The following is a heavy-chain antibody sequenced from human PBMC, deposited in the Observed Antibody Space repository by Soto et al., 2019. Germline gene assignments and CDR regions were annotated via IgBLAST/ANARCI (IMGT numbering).Heavy chain of an antibody. Sequence: TSETLSLTCTVSGGSISSSSYYWGWIRQPPGKGLEWIGSIYYSGSTYYNPSLKSRVTISVDTFKNQFSLKLSSVTAADTAVYYCARRGYDILTGYEDYYYGMDVWGQGTTVTVSS. J-gene: IGHJ6*02. D-gene: IGHD3-9*01. CDR2: IYYSGST. CDR3: ARRGYDILTGYEDYYYGMDV. CDR1: GGSISSSSYY. V-gene: IGHV4-39*01.